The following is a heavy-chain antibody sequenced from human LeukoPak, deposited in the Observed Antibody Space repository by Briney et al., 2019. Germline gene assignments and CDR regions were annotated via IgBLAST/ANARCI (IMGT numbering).Heavy chain of an antibody. CDR2: TNPNSGET. Sequence: ASVKVSCKASGGTFSSYAISWVRQAPGQGLEWLGYTNPNSGETVYAQKFQGRVTLTTDTSISTAFMELSSLTSEDTGIYYCTRVPRTAVAIWGQGTMVTVSS. J-gene: IGHJ3*02. D-gene: IGHD6-19*01. CDR3: TRVPRTAVAI. V-gene: IGHV1-8*02. CDR1: GGTFSSYA.